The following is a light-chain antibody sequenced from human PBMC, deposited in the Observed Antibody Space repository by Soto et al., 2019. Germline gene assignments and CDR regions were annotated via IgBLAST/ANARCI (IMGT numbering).Light chain of an antibody. V-gene: IGKV4-1*01. Sequence: DIVMTQSPDSLAVSLGERATINCKSSQSVLYSSSNENYLAWYQQKPGQPPKLLIYWASTRESGVPDRFSGSGSGTDFTLTISSLQAEDLAVYYCQQYYSTPYTFGQGTKLEIK. J-gene: IGKJ2*01. CDR3: QQYYSTPYT. CDR1: QSVLYSSSNENY. CDR2: WAS.